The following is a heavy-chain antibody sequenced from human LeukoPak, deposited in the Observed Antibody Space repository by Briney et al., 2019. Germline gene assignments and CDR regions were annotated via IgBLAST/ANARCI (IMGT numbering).Heavy chain of an antibody. J-gene: IGHJ4*02. D-gene: IGHD6-13*01. V-gene: IGHV3-23*01. Sequence: QSGVSLRLSCAAYGFTFSSYGMIWVRQAPGKGLEWVSGISGSGGSTYLADSVKGRFTVSRDNSKNTLYLQMSTLRADDTAVYYCAKDRPTVYSSSWLHYLDSWGQGTLVTVSS. CDR1: GFTFSSYG. CDR3: AKDRPTVYSSSWLHYLDS. CDR2: ISGSGGST.